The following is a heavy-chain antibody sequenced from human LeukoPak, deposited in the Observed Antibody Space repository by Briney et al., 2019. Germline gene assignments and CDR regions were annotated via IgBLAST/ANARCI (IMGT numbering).Heavy chain of an antibody. J-gene: IGHJ4*02. CDR1: GYSFTSYG. CDR2: INAYNGNT. Sequence: GASVKVSCKASGYSFTSYGISWVRQAPGQGLEWMGWINAYNGNTNYAQKLQGRVTMTTDTSTSTAYMELKSLRSDDTAVYYCAREHRWLQSLYYFDYWVQATLVTVSS. CDR3: AREHRWLQSLYYFDY. V-gene: IGHV1-18*01. D-gene: IGHD5-24*01.